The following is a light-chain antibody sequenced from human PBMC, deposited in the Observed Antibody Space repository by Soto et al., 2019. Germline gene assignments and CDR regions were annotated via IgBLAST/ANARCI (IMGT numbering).Light chain of an antibody. CDR2: DAS. Sequence: DIQMTQSPSTLAASIGDRVNITCRASQNIHTWLAWYQQRPGKAPTLLIYDASTLESWVPSRFSGGGSGTEFSLTVSSLQPDDFATYYCQQYDTDWTFGLGTKVEIK. CDR3: QQYDTDWT. V-gene: IGKV1-5*01. J-gene: IGKJ1*01. CDR1: QNIHTW.